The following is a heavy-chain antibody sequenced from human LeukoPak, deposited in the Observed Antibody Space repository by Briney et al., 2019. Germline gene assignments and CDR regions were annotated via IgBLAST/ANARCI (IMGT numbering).Heavy chain of an antibody. J-gene: IGHJ4*02. CDR2: INHSGST. CDR3: ARHGYDTSFYKAHFHY. D-gene: IGHD3-22*01. V-gene: IGHV4-34*01. CDR1: GGSFSGYY. Sequence: SETLSLTCGVYGGSFSGYYWSWIRQPPWKGLEWIGEINHSGSTNYNPSLKSRVTISVDTSKNQFSLNLNSVTAADTAVYYCARHGYDTSFYKAHFHYWGQGAQVTVSS.